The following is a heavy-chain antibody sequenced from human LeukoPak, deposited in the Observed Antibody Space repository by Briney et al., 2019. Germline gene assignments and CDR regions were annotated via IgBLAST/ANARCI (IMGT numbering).Heavy chain of an antibody. D-gene: IGHD3-3*01. J-gene: IGHJ3*02. CDR1: GGSISSYY. CDR2: IYYSGST. CDR3: ARESNLFGVADDAFDI. Sequence: SETLSLTCTVPGGSISSYYWSWIRQPPGKGLEWIGYIYYSGSTNYNPSLKSRVTISVDTSKNQFSLKLSPATAADTAVYYCARESNLFGVADDAFDIWGQGTMVTVSS. V-gene: IGHV4-59*01.